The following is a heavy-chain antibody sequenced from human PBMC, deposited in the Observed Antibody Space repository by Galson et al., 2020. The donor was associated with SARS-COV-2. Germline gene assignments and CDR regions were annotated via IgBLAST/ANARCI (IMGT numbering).Heavy chain of an antibody. V-gene: IGHV4-34*01. CDR2: INHSRST. D-gene: IGHD2-2*01. J-gene: IGHJ4*02. CDR3: GRSYGGKYHFDY. CDR1: GGSFSGYY. Sequence: SETLSLTCAVYGGSFSGYYWSWVRQPPGKGLEWIGEINHSRSTNYNPSLKSRVTISVDTSKNQFSLKLTSMTAADTAVYYCGRSYGGKYHFDYWGQRTLVTFSS.